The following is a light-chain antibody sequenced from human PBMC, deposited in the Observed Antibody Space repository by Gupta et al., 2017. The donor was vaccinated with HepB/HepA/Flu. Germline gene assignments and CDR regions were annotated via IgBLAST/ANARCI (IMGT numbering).Light chain of an antibody. CDR3: QQTYSIPWT. Sequence: DLQMTQSPSSLSASGGDRVTITCRASQSIARYVNWYQQKPGKAPKLLIYAASSLQGGVPSRFSGSGSGTDFSLTISSLQPEDVAAFYCQQTYSIPWTFGQGTKVEVK. J-gene: IGKJ1*01. CDR2: AAS. CDR1: QSIARY. V-gene: IGKV1-39*01.